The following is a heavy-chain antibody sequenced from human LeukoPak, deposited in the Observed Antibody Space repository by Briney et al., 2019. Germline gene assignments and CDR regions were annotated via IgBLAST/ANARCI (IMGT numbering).Heavy chain of an antibody. V-gene: IGHV4-31*03. CDR1: GGSITRDDYY. CDR2: INYSGGA. Sequence: PSETLSLTCTVSGGSITRDDYYWSWIRQHPGKGLEWIGYINYSGGAYYNPSLRSRVSMSVDTSNNQSSLELSSVTAADTAVYYCATAILTPSGYVWHFDVWGRGTPVTVSS. D-gene: IGHD3-3*01. CDR3: ATAILTPSGYVWHFDV. J-gene: IGHJ2*01.